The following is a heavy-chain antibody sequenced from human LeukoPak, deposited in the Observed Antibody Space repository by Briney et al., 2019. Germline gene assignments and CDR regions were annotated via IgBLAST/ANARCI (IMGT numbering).Heavy chain of an antibody. Sequence: ASVKVSCKASGYTFTSYYMYWVRQAPGQGLEWMGIINPSGDNTNYAQKFQGRVTMTRDMSTTAVYMELSSLRSEDTAVYYCARGPHRRTYDRDNWFDPWGQGTLVTVSS. CDR1: GYTFTSYY. V-gene: IGHV1-46*01. J-gene: IGHJ5*02. D-gene: IGHD3-3*01. CDR2: INPSGDNT. CDR3: ARGPHRRTYDRDNWFDP.